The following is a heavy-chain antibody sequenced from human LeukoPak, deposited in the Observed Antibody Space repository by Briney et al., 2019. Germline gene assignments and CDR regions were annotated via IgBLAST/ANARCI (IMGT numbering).Heavy chain of an antibody. J-gene: IGHJ4*02. Sequence: GGSLRLSCVASGFTFSNYWMYWVRQAPGKGLVWVSRIDSDGSSTIYADSVKGRLTTSRDNARNTLFLQMNSLRAEDSAVYYCTRLLGPATGFGYWGQGTLVTVSS. V-gene: IGHV3-74*01. CDR1: GFTFSNYW. CDR3: TRLLGPATGFGY. CDR2: IDSDGSST. D-gene: IGHD3-16*01.